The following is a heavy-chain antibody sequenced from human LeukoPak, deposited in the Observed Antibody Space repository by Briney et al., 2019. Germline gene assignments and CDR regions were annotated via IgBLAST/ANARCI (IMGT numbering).Heavy chain of an antibody. CDR1: GGSISSYY. D-gene: IGHD3-16*02. V-gene: IGHV4-4*07. J-gene: IGHJ4*02. CDR3: ARDRNDYVWGSYHLY. CDR2: IYTSGST. Sequence: PSETLSLTCTVSGGSISSYYWSWIRQPAGKGLEWIGRIYTSGSTNYNPSLKSRVTMSVDTSKNQSSLKLSSVTAADTAVYYCARDRNDYVWGSYHLYWGQGTLVTVSS.